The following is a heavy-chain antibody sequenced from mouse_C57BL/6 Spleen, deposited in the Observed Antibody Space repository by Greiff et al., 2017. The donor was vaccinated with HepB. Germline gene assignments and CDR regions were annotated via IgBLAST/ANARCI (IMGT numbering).Heavy chain of an antibody. CDR1: GFTFSDYG. J-gene: IGHJ3*01. V-gene: IGHV5-17*01. CDR2: ISSGSSTI. CDR3: ASGPRAWFAY. Sequence: DVMLVESGGGLVKPGGSLKLSCAASGFTFSDYGMHWVRQAPEKGLEWVAYISSGSSTIYYADTVKGRFTISRDNAKNTLFLQMTSLRSEDTAMYYCASGPRAWFAYWGQGTLVTVSA.